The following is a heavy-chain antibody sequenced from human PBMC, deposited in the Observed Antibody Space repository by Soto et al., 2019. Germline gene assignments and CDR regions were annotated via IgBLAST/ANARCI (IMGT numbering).Heavy chain of an antibody. J-gene: IGHJ4*02. D-gene: IGHD3-22*01. CDR1: GFTVSSNY. CDR3: ARVRPTRGTMIYFDY. Sequence: GGSLRLSCAASGFTVSSNYMGWVRQAPGKGLEWVSVIYSGGSTYYADSVKGRFTISRDNSKNTLYLQMNSLRAEDTAVYYCARVRPTRGTMIYFDYWGQGTLVTVSS. CDR2: IYSGGST. V-gene: IGHV3-53*01.